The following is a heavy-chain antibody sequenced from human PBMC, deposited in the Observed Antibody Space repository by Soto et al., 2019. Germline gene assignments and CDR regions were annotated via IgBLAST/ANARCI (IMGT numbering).Heavy chain of an antibody. Sequence: VQLVESGGGFVQPGGSLRLSCAASGFTFAHYRIHWVRQPPGKGLEWVGRINSDGARIEYGDSVKGRFTISRDNAHNMVFLQMNSLTDEDSGVYFCARAGDWNYAQDFWGQGTLVTVSS. CDR2: INSDGARI. J-gene: IGHJ4*02. D-gene: IGHD3-16*01. CDR3: ARAGDWNYAQDF. V-gene: IGHV3-74*03. CDR1: GFTFAHYR.